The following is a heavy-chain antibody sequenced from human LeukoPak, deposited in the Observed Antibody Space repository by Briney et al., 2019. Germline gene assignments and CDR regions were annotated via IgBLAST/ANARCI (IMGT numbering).Heavy chain of an antibody. CDR3: ATFILTGGVVLDY. CDR2: FDPEDGET. Sequence: ASVKVSCKVSGYTLTELSMHWVRQAPGKGLEWMGGFDPEDGETICARKFQGRVTMTEDTSTDTAYMELSSLRSEDTAVYYCATFILTGGVVLDYWGQGTLVTVSS. V-gene: IGHV1-24*01. J-gene: IGHJ4*02. D-gene: IGHD2-8*02. CDR1: GYTLTELS.